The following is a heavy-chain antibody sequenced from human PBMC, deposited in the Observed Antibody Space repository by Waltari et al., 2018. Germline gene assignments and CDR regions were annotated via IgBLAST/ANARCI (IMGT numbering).Heavy chain of an antibody. Sequence: EVQLVESGGGLVKPGGSLRLSCEASGFTFSGYSVNWVRQAPGKGLEVVSSISGDSRFIYYAGSVNGRFTIAGDNAMISLSLQMTSLSVDDTAVYYSSRDRRGYFDYWGRGTPVSVSS. J-gene: IGHJ4*02. CDR3: SRDRRGYFDY. V-gene: IGHV3-21*01. CDR2: ISGDSRFI. D-gene: IGHD3-16*01. CDR1: GFTFSGYS.